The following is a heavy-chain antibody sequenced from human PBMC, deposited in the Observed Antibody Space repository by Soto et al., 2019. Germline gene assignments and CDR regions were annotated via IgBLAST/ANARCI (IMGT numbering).Heavy chain of an antibody. D-gene: IGHD6-19*01. CDR3: AAPKIGRGIAVAGPGVGH. CDR1: GFTFSSYG. Sequence: QVPLVESGGGVVQPGRSLTLSCAASGFTFSSYGMHWVRQAPGKGLEWVAVISFDGSNKYYGESLKGRFTISRDNXKXTXXLQMNSRRTDDTAVYYCAAPKIGRGIAVAGPGVGHWGQGILVTVSS. J-gene: IGHJ4*02. CDR2: ISFDGSNK. V-gene: IGHV3-30*03.